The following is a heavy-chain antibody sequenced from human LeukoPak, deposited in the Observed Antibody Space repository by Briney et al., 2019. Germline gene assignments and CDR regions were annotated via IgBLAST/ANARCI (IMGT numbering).Heavy chain of an antibody. V-gene: IGHV4-59*01. CDR3: ARGVITIFGDKYYFDY. Sequence: PSETLSLTCTVSGGSTSSYYWSWIRQPPGKGLEWIGYIYYSGSTNYNPSLKSRVTISVDTSKNQFSLKLSSVTAADTAVYYCARGVITIFGDKYYFDYWGQGTLVTVSS. CDR1: GGSTSSYY. CDR2: IYYSGST. J-gene: IGHJ4*02. D-gene: IGHD3-3*01.